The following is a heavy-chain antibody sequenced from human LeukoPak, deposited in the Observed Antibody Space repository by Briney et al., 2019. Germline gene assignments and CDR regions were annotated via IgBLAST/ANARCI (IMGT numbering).Heavy chain of an antibody. CDR3: ARGVDYYENSGTIDY. D-gene: IGHD3-22*01. Sequence: GGSLRLSCAASGFTFSDYYMSWIRQAPGKGLEWVSYISSSGSTIYYADSVKGRFTISRDNSKNTLYLQMNSLRAEDTAVYYCARGVDYYENSGTIDYWGQGTLVTVSS. CDR2: ISSSGSTI. CDR1: GFTFSDYY. J-gene: IGHJ4*02. V-gene: IGHV3-11*04.